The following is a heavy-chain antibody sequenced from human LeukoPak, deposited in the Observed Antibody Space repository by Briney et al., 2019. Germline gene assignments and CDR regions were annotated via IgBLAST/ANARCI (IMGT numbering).Heavy chain of an antibody. D-gene: IGHD3-3*01. CDR3: AEASEWSINY. CDR2: IYYSGST. Sequence: SETLSLTCTVSGGSISSSSYYWGWIRQPPGKGLEWIGSIYYSGSTYYNPSLKSRVTISVDTSKNQFSLKLSSVTAADTAVYYCAEASEWSINYWGQGVLVTVSS. J-gene: IGHJ4*02. CDR1: GGSISSSSYY. V-gene: IGHV4-39*01.